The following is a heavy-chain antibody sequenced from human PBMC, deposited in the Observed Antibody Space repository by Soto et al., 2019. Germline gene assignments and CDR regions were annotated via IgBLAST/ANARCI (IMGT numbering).Heavy chain of an antibody. V-gene: IGHV4-31*03. CDR3: AREGRYGVDY. Sequence: SETLSLTCTVSGGSISSGGYYWSWIRQHPGKGLEWIGYIYYSGSTYYNQSLKSRVTISVDTSKNQLSLKLSSVTTADTAVYYCAREGRYGVDYWGQGTLVTVSS. CDR2: IYYSGST. J-gene: IGHJ4*02. CDR1: GGSISSGGYY. D-gene: IGHD4-17*01.